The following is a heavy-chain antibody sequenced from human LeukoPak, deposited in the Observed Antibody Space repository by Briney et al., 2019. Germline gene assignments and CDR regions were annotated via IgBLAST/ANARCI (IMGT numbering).Heavy chain of an antibody. CDR1: GFTFSGYW. Sequence: GVSLTLSCAPSGFTFSGYWMHWVRHAPGKGLVWVSRINTDGSSAWYADSVKGRFTISRDNAKKSLYLQMNGRRAEDRAGYYGAAEPWIPGGGYWGQGSLVTVS. D-gene: IGHD4-23*01. CDR3: AAEPWIPGGGY. J-gene: IGHJ4*02. V-gene: IGHV3-74*01. CDR2: INTDGSSA.